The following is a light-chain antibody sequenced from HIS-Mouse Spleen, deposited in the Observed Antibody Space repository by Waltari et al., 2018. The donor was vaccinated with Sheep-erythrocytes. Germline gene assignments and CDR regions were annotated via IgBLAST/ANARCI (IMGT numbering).Light chain of an antibody. CDR3: QQYNSYSTWT. Sequence: DIQMTQSPSTLSASVGDRVTITCRASQSISSWLAWYQQKPGKAPKLLIYKASSLASGVASRFSGSGSGTEFTLTISSLQPDELATYYCQQYNSYSTWTFGQGTKVEIK. CDR1: QSISSW. CDR2: KAS. V-gene: IGKV1-5*03. J-gene: IGKJ1*01.